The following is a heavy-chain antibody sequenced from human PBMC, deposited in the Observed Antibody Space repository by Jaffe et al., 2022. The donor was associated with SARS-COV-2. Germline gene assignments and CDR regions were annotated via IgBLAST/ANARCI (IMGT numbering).Heavy chain of an antibody. CDR3: ARVGDSSGYYYYWYFDL. Sequence: QVQLQESGPGLLKASETLSLTCTVSGGSISDYYLTWIRQPPGKELEWIGYIYSGTTHYNPSLESRVTMSLDTSNNQISLKLTSVTAADTAVYYCARVGDSSGYYYYWYFDLWGRGTLVTVSS. CDR2: IYSGTT. J-gene: IGHJ2*01. CDR1: GGSISDYY. V-gene: IGHV4-59*01. D-gene: IGHD3-22*01.